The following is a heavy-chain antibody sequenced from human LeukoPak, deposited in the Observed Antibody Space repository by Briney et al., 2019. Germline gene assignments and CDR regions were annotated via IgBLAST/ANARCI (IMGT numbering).Heavy chain of an antibody. CDR3: ARQSGGNSFYYYYYMDV. CDR2: IYTSGST. Sequence: SEALSLTYTVSGGSISSYYWSWIRQPAGKGLELIGRIYTSGSTNYNPSLKSRVTMSVDTSKNQFSLKLSSVTAADTAVYYCARQSGGNSFYYYYYMDVWGKGTTVTVS. J-gene: IGHJ6*03. CDR1: GGSISSYY. V-gene: IGHV4-4*07. D-gene: IGHD4-23*01.